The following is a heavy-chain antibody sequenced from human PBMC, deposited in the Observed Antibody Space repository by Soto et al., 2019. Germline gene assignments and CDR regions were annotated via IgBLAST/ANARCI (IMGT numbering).Heavy chain of an antibody. V-gene: IGHV4-34*01. Sequence: SETLSLTCAVYGGSFSGYYWSWIRQPPGKGLEWIGEINHSGSTNYNPSLKSRVTISVDTSKNQFSLKLSSVTAADTAVYYCARDPRCSGGSCYPHPTPYPYYYYGMDVWGQGTTVTVSS. CDR1: GGSFSGYY. J-gene: IGHJ6*02. D-gene: IGHD2-15*01. CDR2: INHSGST. CDR3: ARDPRCSGGSCYPHPTPYPYYYYGMDV.